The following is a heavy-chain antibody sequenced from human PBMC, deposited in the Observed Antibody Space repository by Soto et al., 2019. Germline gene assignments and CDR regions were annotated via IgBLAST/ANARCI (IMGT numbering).Heavy chain of an antibody. CDR2: IYYTGTT. CDR1: GGSISSYY. D-gene: IGHD3-22*01. Sequence: SETLSLTCNVSGGSISSYYWTWIWQPPGKGLEWIGYIYYTGTTNYNPSLKSRLTISVDTSKNQFSLRLTSVTAADTAVYYCARASFTTIPLDVWGQGTTVTVSS. J-gene: IGHJ6*02. V-gene: IGHV4-59*01. CDR3: ARASFTTIPLDV.